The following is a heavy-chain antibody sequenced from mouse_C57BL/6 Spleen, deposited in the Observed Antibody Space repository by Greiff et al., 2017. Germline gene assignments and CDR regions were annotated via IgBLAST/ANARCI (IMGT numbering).Heavy chain of an antibody. Sequence: VQLQESGAELVRPGASVKLSCTASGFNIKDYYMHWVKQRPDQGLEWIGRIDPEDGDTEYAPKFQGKATMTADTSSNTAYLQLSSLTSEDTAFYYCTTFNYCGSSPFRGQGTTLTVSA. V-gene: IGHV14-1*01. CDR3: TTFNYCGSSPF. J-gene: IGHJ2*01. D-gene: IGHD1-1*01. CDR2: IDPEDGDT. CDR1: GFNIKDYY.